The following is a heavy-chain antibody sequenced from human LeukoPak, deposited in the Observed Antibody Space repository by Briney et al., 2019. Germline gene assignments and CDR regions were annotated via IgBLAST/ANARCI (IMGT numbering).Heavy chain of an antibody. J-gene: IGHJ4*02. D-gene: IGHD6-25*01. CDR2: IIPTFGAA. CDR1: GGTFSSYA. V-gene: IGHV1-69*13. CDR3: AKFFAPSGGGSGWPWVIDY. Sequence: GASVKVSCKASGGTFSSYAISWVRQAPGQGLEWMGGIIPTFGAANYAQKFQGRVTITADESTSTAYMELSSLRAEDTAVYYCAKFFAPSGGGSGWPWVIDYWGQGTLVTVSS.